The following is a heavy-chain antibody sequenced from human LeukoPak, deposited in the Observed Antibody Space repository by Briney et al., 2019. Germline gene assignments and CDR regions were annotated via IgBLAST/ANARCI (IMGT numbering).Heavy chain of an antibody. D-gene: IGHD6-13*01. V-gene: IGHV4-59*01. CDR2: AADSGST. J-gene: IGHJ5*02. Sequence: SETLSLTCTVSGDSMSDYFWTWIRQPPGKGLEWIGYAADSGSTNYNPSLKSRVTISVDTSKNHFSLKLSSVTAADTAVYYCARVNIVAGWFDPWGQGTPVTVSS. CDR1: GDSMSDYF. CDR3: ARVNIVAGWFDP.